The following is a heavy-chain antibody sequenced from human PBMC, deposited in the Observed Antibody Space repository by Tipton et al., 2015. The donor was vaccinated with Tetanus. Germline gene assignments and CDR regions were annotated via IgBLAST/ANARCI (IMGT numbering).Heavy chain of an antibody. CDR3: ARDRGDYIYYGMDV. D-gene: IGHD3-22*01. CDR2: IDPNSGGT. V-gene: IGHV1-2*02. CDR1: GYTFTGYY. Sequence: QMQLVQSGAEMKKPGASVKVSCKASGYTFTGYYIYWVRQAPGQGLEWMGWIDPNSGGTVYAQKFQGRVTMTRDTSISTAYMDLRSLRFDDTAVYYCARDRGDYIYYGMDVWGPGTTVTVS. J-gene: IGHJ6*02.